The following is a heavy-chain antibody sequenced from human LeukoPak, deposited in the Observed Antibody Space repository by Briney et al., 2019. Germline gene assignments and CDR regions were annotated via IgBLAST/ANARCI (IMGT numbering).Heavy chain of an antibody. CDR2: INHSGST. J-gene: IGHJ4*02. V-gene: IGHV4-34*01. D-gene: IGHD3/OR15-3a*01. CDR1: GGSFSGYY. CDR3: ARQTGSGLFILP. Sequence: SETLSLTCAVYGGSFSGYYWSWIRQPPGKGLEWIGEINHSGSTNYNPSLKSRVTISVDTSKNQLSLRLTSVTAADTAVYYCARQTGSGLFILPGGQGTLVTVSS.